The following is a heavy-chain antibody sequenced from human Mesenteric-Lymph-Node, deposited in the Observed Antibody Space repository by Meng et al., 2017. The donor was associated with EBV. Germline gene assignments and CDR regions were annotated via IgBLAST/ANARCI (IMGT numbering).Heavy chain of an antibody. V-gene: IGHV1-69*01. J-gene: IGHJ4*02. CDR2: IIPLLGTT. CDR1: GGVFSSYT. Sequence: VQLVQSGGEVKKPASSVKVSCKASGGVFSSYTIRWVRQAPGQGLEWMGGIIPLLGTTNYAQKFQGRVTITADESTSTVYMELSSLGSEDTAVYYCAREADGATFDYWGQGTLVTVSS. D-gene: IGHD1-26*01. CDR3: AREADGATFDY.